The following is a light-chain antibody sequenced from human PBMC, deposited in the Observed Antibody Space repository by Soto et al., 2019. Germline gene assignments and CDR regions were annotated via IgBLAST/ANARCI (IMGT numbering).Light chain of an antibody. V-gene: IGLV1-51*01. Sequence: QSVLTQPPSVSGAPGQRVTISCTGSNSNIGARYDVHWYQQLPGTAPKLLIYDDNKRPSGIPDRFSGSKSGTSATLGITGFQTGDEADYYCGSWDSSLSAYVFGTGTKVTVL. J-gene: IGLJ1*01. CDR1: NSNIGARYD. CDR3: GSWDSSLSAYV. CDR2: DDN.